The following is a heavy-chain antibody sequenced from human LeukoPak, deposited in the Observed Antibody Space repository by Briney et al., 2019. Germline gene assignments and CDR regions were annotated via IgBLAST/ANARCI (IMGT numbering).Heavy chain of an antibody. V-gene: IGHV4-4*07. CDR1: GGSISSYY. J-gene: IGHJ3*02. D-gene: IGHD3-3*01. CDR2: IYTSGST. CDR3: ARESFFGVVDAFDI. Sequence: KPSETLSLTCTVSGGSISSYYWSWIRQPAGKGLEWIGRIYTSGSTNYNPSLKSRVTMSVDTSKYQFSLKLSSVTAADTAVYYCARESFFGVVDAFDIWGQGTMVTVSS.